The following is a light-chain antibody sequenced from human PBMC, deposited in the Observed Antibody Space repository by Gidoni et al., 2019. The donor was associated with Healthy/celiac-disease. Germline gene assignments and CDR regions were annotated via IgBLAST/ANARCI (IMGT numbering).Light chain of an antibody. Sequence: EIVLTQSPGTLSLSPGERATLSCRASQSVSSSYLAWYQQKPGQAPRLLIYGASSRATGIPDRFSGSGSGTDFTLTINRLEPEDFAVYYCQQYGSSLYTFGQXTKLEIK. CDR1: QSVSSSY. CDR3: QQYGSSLYT. V-gene: IGKV3-20*01. J-gene: IGKJ2*01. CDR2: GAS.